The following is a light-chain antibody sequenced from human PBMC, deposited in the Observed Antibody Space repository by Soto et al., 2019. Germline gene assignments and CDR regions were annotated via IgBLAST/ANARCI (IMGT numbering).Light chain of an antibody. J-gene: IGKJ3*01. CDR1: QSVTTN. V-gene: IGKV3-15*01. CDR3: QQYGSAPFT. Sequence: EKVMTQSPATLSVSPGESATLSCSASQSVTTNLAWYQQKPGQAPRLLIYGASTRATGIAARFRGSGSGTDFTLTISRLEPEDFAVYYCQQYGSAPFTFGPGTKVDNK. CDR2: GAS.